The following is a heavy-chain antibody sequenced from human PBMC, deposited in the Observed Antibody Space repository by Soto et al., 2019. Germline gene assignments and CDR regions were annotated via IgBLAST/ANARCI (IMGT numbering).Heavy chain of an antibody. J-gene: IGHJ5*02. CDR2: ISSSGGTT. CDR3: AKVGYVSASSFDP. CDR1: GFTFSSYA. Sequence: EVQLLESGGGVVQPGGSLRLSCAASGFTFSSYAMTWVRQAPGKGLEWVSAISSSGGTTYYADSVKGRFTISRDNSKNTLYLQMNSLRAEDTAVYYCAKVGYVSASSFDPWGQGTLVTVSS. V-gene: IGHV3-23*01. D-gene: IGHD2-2*01.